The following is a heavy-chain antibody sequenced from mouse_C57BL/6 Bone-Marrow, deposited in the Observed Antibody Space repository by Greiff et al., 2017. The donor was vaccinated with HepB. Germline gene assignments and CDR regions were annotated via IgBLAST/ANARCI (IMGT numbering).Heavy chain of an antibody. Sequence: QVQLQQPGAELVMPGASVKLSCKASGYTFTSYWMHWVKQRPGQGLEWIGEIDPSDSYTNYNQKFKGKSTLTVDKSSSTAYMQLSSLTSEDSAVYYCARRDYNGSSYWYFDGWGTGTTVTVSS. CDR3: ARRDYNGSSYWYFDG. CDR2: IDPSDSYT. CDR1: GYTFTSYW. D-gene: IGHD1-1*01. J-gene: IGHJ1*03. V-gene: IGHV1-69*01.